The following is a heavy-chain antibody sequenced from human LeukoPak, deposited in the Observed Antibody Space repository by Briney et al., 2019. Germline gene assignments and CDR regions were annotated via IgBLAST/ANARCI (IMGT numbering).Heavy chain of an antibody. Sequence: SVKVSCKASGGTFSSYAISWVRRAPGQGLEWMGGIIPIFGTANYAQKFQGRVTITADESTSTAYMELSSLRSEDTAVYYCARADRYCGGDCYSPDYWGQGTLVTVSS. D-gene: IGHD2-21*02. CDR1: GGTFSSYA. CDR2: IIPIFGTA. V-gene: IGHV1-69*13. CDR3: ARADRYCGGDCYSPDY. J-gene: IGHJ4*02.